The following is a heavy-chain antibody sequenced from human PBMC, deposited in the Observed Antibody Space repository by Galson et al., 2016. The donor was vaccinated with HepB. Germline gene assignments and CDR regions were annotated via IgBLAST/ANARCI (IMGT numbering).Heavy chain of an antibody. CDR3: ARGKRWLPVDH. Sequence: SVKVSCKASGYTFTSYYIHWVRQAPGQGLEWMGIINPNIDDTAYAQEFQGRLTVTTDTSTSTVYVQLYSLRSEDTAVYYCARGKRWLPVDHWGQGTLVTVSS. D-gene: IGHD5-24*01. CDR1: GYTFTSYY. V-gene: IGHV1-46*01. J-gene: IGHJ4*02. CDR2: INPNIDDT.